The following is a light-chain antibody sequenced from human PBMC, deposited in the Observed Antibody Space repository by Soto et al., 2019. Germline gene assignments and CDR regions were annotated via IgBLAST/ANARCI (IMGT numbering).Light chain of an antibody. CDR2: AAS. J-gene: IGKJ5*01. CDR3: QQSYSTSRIT. CDR1: QSISSY. Sequence: DIQMTQSPSSLSASVGDRVTITCRASQSISSYLNWYQQKPGKAPKLLIYAASSLQSWVPSRFSGSGYATDFALTISRLQPEDFATYYCQQSYSTSRITFGQGTRLEIQ. V-gene: IGKV1-39*01.